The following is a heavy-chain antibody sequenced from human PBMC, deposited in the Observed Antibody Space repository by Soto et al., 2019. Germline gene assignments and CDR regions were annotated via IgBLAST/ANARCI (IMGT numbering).Heavy chain of an antibody. J-gene: IGHJ3*02. Sequence: QVQLVQSGAEVRKPGASVKVSCKASGYTFTTYGISWVRQAPGQGLEWMGWISPYNGNTNYARKLQGRITMTPDTSTSTAYLVLIGLRSDDTAVYCCARRGSPLEDVTHGVFDICGQGTMVSDSS. CDR2: ISPYNGNT. V-gene: IGHV1-18*01. CDR3: ARRGSPLEDVTHGVFDI. CDR1: GYTFTTYG. D-gene: IGHD2-15*01.